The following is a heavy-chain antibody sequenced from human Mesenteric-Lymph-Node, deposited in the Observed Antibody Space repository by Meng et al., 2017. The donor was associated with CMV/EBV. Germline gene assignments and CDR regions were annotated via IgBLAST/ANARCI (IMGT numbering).Heavy chain of an antibody. J-gene: IGHJ4*02. CDR2: IKQDGSEK. CDR1: GFTFSSYW. CDR3: ARLPYCSGGSCADY. V-gene: IGHV3-7*01. D-gene: IGHD2-15*01. Sequence: GESLKISCAASGFTFSSYWMSWVRQAPGKGLEWVANIKQDGSEKYYADSVKGRFTISRDNSKNTLYLQMNSLRAEDTAVYYCARLPYCSGGSCADYWGQGTLVTVSS.